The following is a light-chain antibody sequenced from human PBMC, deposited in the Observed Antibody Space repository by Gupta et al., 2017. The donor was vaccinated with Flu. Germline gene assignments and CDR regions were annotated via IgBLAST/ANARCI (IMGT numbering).Light chain of an antibody. CDR1: SSDVGGYNY. CDR3: TSYAGNTYV. J-gene: IGLJ1*01. V-gene: IGLV2-8*01. CDR2: EVT. Sequence: QSALTQPPSASGSPGQSVTIPCTGTSSDVGGYNYVSWYQQHPGKAPKVMIYEVTKRPSGVPDRFSGSKSGNTASLTVSGLQAEDEADYYCTSYAGNTYVFGTGTKVTVL.